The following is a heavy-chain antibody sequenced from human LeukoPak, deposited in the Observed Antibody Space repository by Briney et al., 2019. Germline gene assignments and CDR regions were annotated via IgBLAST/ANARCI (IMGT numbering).Heavy chain of an antibody. V-gene: IGHV1-69*05. Sequence: SVKVSCKASGGTFSSYAISWVRQAPGQGLEWMGGIIPIFGTANYAQKFQGRVTITTDESTSTAYMELSSLRSEDTAVYYCARGSTCYDSGGYYHFEYWGQGTLVTVSS. CDR1: GGTFSSYA. CDR3: ARGSTCYDSGGYYHFEY. D-gene: IGHD3-22*01. J-gene: IGHJ4*02. CDR2: IIPIFGTA.